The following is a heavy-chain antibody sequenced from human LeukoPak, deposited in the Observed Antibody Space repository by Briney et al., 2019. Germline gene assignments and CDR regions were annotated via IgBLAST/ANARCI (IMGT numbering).Heavy chain of an antibody. CDR3: ARAVVPAAIIDY. J-gene: IGHJ4*02. D-gene: IGHD2-2*02. V-gene: IGHV1-8*01. Sequence: GASVKVSCKASGYTFTSYDINWVRQATGQGLEWMGWMNPNSGNTGYAQKFQGRVTMTRNTSISTAYMELSSLRSEDTAVYYCARAVVPAAIIDYWGQGTLVTVSS. CDR2: MNPNSGNT. CDR1: GYTFTSYD.